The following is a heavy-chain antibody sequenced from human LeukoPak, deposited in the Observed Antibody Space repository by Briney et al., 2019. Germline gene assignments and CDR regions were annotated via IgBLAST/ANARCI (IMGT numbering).Heavy chain of an antibody. CDR3: ARSHIAVAGIGY. D-gene: IGHD6-19*01. CDR1: GGSFSGYY. Sequence: SETLSLTCAVYGGSFSGYYWSWIRQPPGKGLEWIGEINHSGSTNYNPSLKGRVTISVDTSKNQFSLKLSSVTAADTAVYYCARSHIAVAGIGYWGQGTLVTVSS. CDR2: INHSGST. J-gene: IGHJ4*02. V-gene: IGHV4-34*01.